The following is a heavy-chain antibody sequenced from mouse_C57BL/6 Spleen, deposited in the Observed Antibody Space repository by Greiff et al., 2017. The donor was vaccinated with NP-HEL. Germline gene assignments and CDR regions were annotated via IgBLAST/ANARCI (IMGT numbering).Heavy chain of an antibody. J-gene: IGHJ4*01. Sequence: QVQLQQPGAELVKPGASVKLSCKASGYTFTSYWMHWVKQRPGQGLEWIGMIHPNSGSTNYNEKFKSKAILTVDKSASTAYMRLSSLTSEDSAVYYCARVATVVATDAMDYWGQGTSVTVSS. CDR3: ARVATVVATDAMDY. CDR2: IHPNSGST. D-gene: IGHD1-1*01. V-gene: IGHV1-64*01. CDR1: GYTFTSYW.